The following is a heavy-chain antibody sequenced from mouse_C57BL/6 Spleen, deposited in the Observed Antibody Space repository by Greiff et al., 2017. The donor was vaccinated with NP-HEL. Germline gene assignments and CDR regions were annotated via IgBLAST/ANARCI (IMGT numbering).Heavy chain of an antibody. CDR3: ARSGLGWYFDV. Sequence: QVQLQQPGAELVRPGTSVKLSCKASGYTFTSYWMHWVKQRPGQGLEWIGVIDPSDSYTNYNQKFKGKATLTVDTSSSTAYMQLSSLTSEDSAVYYCARSGLGWYFDVWGTGTTVTVSS. V-gene: IGHV1-59*01. CDR1: GYTFTSYW. CDR2: IDPSDSYT. D-gene: IGHD3-3*01. J-gene: IGHJ1*03.